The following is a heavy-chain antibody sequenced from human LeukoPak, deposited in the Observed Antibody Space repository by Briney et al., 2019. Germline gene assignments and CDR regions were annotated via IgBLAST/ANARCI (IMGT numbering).Heavy chain of an antibody. CDR3: AREGGWNYGSVNWFDP. CDR1: GYTFTGYY. Sequence: ASVKVSCKASGYTFTGYYMHWVRQAPGQGLEWMGWINPNSGGTNYAQKFQGRVTMTRDTSISTAYMELSSLRSEDTAVYYCAREGGWNYGSVNWFDPWGQGTLVTVSS. J-gene: IGHJ5*02. D-gene: IGHD1-7*01. V-gene: IGHV1-2*02. CDR2: INPNSGGT.